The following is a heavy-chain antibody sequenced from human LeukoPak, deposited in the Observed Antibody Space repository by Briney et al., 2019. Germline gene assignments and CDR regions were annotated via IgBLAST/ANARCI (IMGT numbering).Heavy chain of an antibody. CDR3: AKGDIVVVVAATFDY. V-gene: IGHV3-23*01. CDR2: ITGSGGDT. CDR1: GFTFSNYA. Sequence: GGSMRLSCAASGFTFSNYAMTWVRQAPGKGLEWVSAITGSGGDTYYADSVKSRFTISRDNSKNTLELQMKSRTAEDTAVYYCAKGDIVVVVAATFDYWGQGTLVTVSS. D-gene: IGHD2-15*01. J-gene: IGHJ4*02.